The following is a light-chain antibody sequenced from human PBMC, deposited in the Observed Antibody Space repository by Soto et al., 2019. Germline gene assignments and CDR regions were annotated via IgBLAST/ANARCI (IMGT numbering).Light chain of an antibody. Sequence: DIQMTQSPSTLSAFVGDRVTITCRASQSVNSWLAWYQQRPGKAPKLLIYDASTLESGVPSRFSGSGSGTEFTLTISSLQPDDFATYYCQHYTLYSASFGPGTKV. J-gene: IGKJ1*01. CDR2: DAS. CDR1: QSVNSW. CDR3: QHYTLYSAS. V-gene: IGKV1-5*01.